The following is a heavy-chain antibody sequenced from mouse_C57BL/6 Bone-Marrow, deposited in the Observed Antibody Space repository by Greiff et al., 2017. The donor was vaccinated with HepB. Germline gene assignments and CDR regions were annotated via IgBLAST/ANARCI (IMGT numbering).Heavy chain of an antibody. Sequence: DVMLVESGGGLVQPGGSLKLSCAASGFTFSDYYMYWVRQTPEKRLEWVAYISNGGGSTYYPDTVKGRFTISRDNAKNTLYLQMSRLKSEDTAMYYCARRRGNPTSDVWGTGTTVTVSS. V-gene: IGHV5-12*01. CDR2: ISNGGGST. D-gene: IGHD2-1*01. CDR3: ARRRGNPTSDV. J-gene: IGHJ1*03. CDR1: GFTFSDYY.